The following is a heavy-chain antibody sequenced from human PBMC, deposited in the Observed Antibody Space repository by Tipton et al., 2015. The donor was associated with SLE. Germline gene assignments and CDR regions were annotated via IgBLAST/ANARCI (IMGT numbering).Heavy chain of an antibody. D-gene: IGHD1-26*01. CDR2: MNPNSGNT. CDR3: ASVELRSWAFDY. J-gene: IGHJ4*02. CDR1: GYSFASYW. Sequence: QLVQSGAEVKKSGESLKISCKGSGYSFASYWIGWVRQMPEKGLEWMGWMNPNSGNTGYAQNFQDRLTMTRNTSMSTAYMELSSLRSDDAAVYYCASVELRSWAFDYWGQGTLVTVSS. V-gene: IGHV1-8*02.